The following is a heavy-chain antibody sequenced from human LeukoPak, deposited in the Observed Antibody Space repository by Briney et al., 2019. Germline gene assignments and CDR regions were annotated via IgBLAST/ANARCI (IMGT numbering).Heavy chain of an antibody. V-gene: IGHV3-30*04. CDR2: ISYDGSNK. D-gene: IGHD4-17*01. J-gene: IGHJ4*02. Sequence: AGGSLRLSCAASGFTFSSYGLHWVRQGQGQGQEGVAVISYDGSNKYTADSVKGQFTISIDNSQNTLYLQLNSLRAEDTAVYYCASPYSHYGMRYWGQGTLVTVSS. CDR1: GFTFSSYG. CDR3: ASPYSHYGMRY.